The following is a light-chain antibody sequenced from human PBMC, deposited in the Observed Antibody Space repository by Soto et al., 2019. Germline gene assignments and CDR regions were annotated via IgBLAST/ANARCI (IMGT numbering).Light chain of an antibody. Sequence: EIVLTQSPGTLSLSPGERATLSCRVSQSVGSYLAWYQQKPGQAPRVLISDTSSRATGIPDRFSGSGAVTEFTLTISRLEPEDFAVDYCQQYRSSPLTFGGGTKVDIK. V-gene: IGKV3-20*01. CDR2: DTS. CDR1: QSVGSY. CDR3: QQYRSSPLT. J-gene: IGKJ4*01.